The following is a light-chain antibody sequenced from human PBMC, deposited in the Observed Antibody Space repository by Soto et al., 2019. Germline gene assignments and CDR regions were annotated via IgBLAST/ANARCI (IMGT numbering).Light chain of an antibody. CDR2: DAS. CDR3: HHRET. CDR1: QGISSY. J-gene: IGKJ1*01. V-gene: IGKV1-9*01. Sequence: DIQLTQSPAFLSASVGDRVTITCRASQGISSYLAWYQQKPGKAPKLLIYDASSLESGVPSRFSGSGSGTEFTLTISSLQPDDFATYYCHHRETFGQGTKVDIK.